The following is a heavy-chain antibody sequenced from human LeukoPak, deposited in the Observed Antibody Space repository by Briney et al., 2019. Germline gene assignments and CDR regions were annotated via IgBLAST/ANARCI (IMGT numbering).Heavy chain of an antibody. Sequence: WASVKVSCNTSGYTFTNYFIHWVRQVPGQGLEWMGMVNPTGGSTSYAQSFQGRVTLTGDTSTSTVYMEFSALTSEDTAVYYCARRSSGYSYGYYFDYWGRGTLVTVSS. CDR3: ARRSSGYSYGYYFDY. CDR2: VNPTGGST. D-gene: IGHD5-18*01. V-gene: IGHV1-46*01. J-gene: IGHJ4*02. CDR1: GYTFTNYF.